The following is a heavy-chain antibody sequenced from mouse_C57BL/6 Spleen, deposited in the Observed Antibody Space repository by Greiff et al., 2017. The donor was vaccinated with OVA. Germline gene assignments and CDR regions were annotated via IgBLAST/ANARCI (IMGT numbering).Heavy chain of an antibody. CDR3: ATDGSSSCAY. J-gene: IGHJ3*01. V-gene: IGHV1-7*01. D-gene: IGHD1-1*01. CDR2: INHSSGYT. CDR1: GYTFTSYW. Sequence: QVQLQQSGAELAKPGASVKLSCKASGYTFTSYWMHWVKQRPGQGLEWIGYINHSSGYTKSTQKFKDKATLTADKPSRPAYMQLSSLAYEDAADYYSATDGSSSCAYWGQGTLVTGSA.